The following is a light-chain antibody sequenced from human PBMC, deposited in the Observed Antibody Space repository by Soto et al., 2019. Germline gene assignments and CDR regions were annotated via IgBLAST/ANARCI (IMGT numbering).Light chain of an antibody. V-gene: IGKV2-28*01. CDR3: MQSLQTPFT. CDR2: LGS. CDR1: QSLLHSNGYTY. Sequence: DIVMTQSPVSLPVTPGEPASFSCRSSQSLLHSNGYTYLDWYLQKPGQSPHLLIYLGSTRASEVPDRFSGGGSGTDFTLKISRVEAEDVGVYYCMQSLQTPFTFGPGTTVDFK. J-gene: IGKJ3*01.